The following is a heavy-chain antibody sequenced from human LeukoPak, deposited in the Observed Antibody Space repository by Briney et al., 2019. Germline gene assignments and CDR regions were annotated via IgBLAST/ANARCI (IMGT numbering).Heavy chain of an antibody. CDR1: GYTFTDYG. Sequence: ASVKVSCKASGYTFTDYGVSWVRQAPGQGFEWMGWISGYNDNPNYIQRLQGRVTMTTDTSTSTAYMELRSLRSDDTAVYYCARDLRGMTTVTTAVYPGDVWGKGTTVTVSS. CDR2: ISGYNDNP. J-gene: IGHJ6*04. V-gene: IGHV1-18*01. CDR3: ARDLRGMTTVTTAVYPGDV. D-gene: IGHD4-11*01.